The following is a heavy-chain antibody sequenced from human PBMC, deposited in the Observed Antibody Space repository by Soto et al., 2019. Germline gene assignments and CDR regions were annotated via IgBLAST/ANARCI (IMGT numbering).Heavy chain of an antibody. CDR3: ARAVAVAADFDY. D-gene: IGHD6-19*01. CDR1: GYTFTGYA. J-gene: IGHJ4*02. CDR2: INAGNGNT. Sequence: QVQLVQSGAEEKKPGASVKVSCKASGYTFTGYAMHWVRQAPGQRIEWMGWINAGNGNTKYAQKFQGRVTITRDTAASTAYMALSSLRSEDTAVYYCARAVAVAADFDYWGQGTLVTVSS. V-gene: IGHV1-3*05.